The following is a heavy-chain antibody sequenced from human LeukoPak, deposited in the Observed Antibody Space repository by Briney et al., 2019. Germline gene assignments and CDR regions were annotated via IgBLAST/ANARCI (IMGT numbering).Heavy chain of an antibody. CDR2: VNPNNGGT. Sequence: GASVGVSCKASGYTFTGYYIYWLRQAPGQGLEWMGWVNPNNGGTNYAQNFQVRVTMTRNTSINTAYMELSSLTSDDTAVYYCLRARLEYYYDSSAFYSDYWGQGTLVTVSS. CDR1: GYTFTGYY. J-gene: IGHJ4*02. V-gene: IGHV1-2*02. D-gene: IGHD3-22*01. CDR3: LRARLEYYYDSSAFYSDY.